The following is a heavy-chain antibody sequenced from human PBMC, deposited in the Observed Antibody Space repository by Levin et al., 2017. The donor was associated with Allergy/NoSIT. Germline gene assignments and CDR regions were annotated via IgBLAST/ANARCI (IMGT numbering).Heavy chain of an antibody. CDR1: GFTFSTYW. CDR2: INSDGSRT. V-gene: IGHV3-74*01. CDR3: ARVTDYGGNYNWFDA. D-gene: IGHD4-23*01. Sequence: GESLKISCAASGFTFSTYWMYWVRQAPGKGLVWVSRINSDGSRTSYADSVKGRFTISRDNAKNTLYLQMNSLRAEDTAVYYCARVTDYGGNYNWFDAWGQGTLVTVSS. J-gene: IGHJ5*02.